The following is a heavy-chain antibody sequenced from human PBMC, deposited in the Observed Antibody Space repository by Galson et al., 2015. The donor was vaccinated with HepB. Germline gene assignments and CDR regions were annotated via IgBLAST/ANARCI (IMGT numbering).Heavy chain of an antibody. D-gene: IGHD6-6*01. J-gene: IGHJ4*02. CDR3: AKSSKVGDY. Sequence: SLRLSCAASGFTFSSYGMHWVRQAPGKGLEWVAVISYDGSNKYYADSVKGRFTISRDNSKNTLYLQMNSLRAEDTAVYYCAKSSKVGDYWGQGTLVTVSS. CDR1: GFTFSSYG. V-gene: IGHV3-30*18. CDR2: ISYDGSNK.